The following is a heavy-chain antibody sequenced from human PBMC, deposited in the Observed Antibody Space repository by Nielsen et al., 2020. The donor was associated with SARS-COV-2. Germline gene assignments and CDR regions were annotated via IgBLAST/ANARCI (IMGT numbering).Heavy chain of an antibody. CDR3: ARQWGSSSSNWFDP. V-gene: IGHV3-11*03. D-gene: IGHD6-13*01. Sequence: GGSLRLSCAASGFTFSDYYMSWIRQAPGKGLEWVSYISSSSYTNYADSVKGRFTISRDNAKNSLYLQMNSLRAEDTAVYYCARQWGSSSSNWFDPWGQGTLVTVSS. J-gene: IGHJ5*02. CDR1: GFTFSDYY. CDR2: ISSSSYT.